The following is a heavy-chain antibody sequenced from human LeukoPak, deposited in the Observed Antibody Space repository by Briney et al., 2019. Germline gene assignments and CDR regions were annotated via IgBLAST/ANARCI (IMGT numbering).Heavy chain of an antibody. D-gene: IGHD2-15*01. V-gene: IGHV3-23*01. CDR1: GFIFRDYT. J-gene: IGHJ4*02. Sequence: ETGGSLRLSCVASGFIFRDYTMNWVRQTPGKGLEWVSAISNNGGYTYYADSVQGRFTISRDNSKSTLCLQMNSLRAEDTAVYYCAKQLGYCSDGSCYFPYWGQGTLVTVSS. CDR2: ISNNGGYT. CDR3: AKQLGYCSDGSCYFPY.